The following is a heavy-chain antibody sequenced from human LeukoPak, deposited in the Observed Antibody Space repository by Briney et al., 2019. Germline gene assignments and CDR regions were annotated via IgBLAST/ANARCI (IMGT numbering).Heavy chain of an antibody. Sequence: ASVKVSCKGSGYNFVGYYIHWVRQVPGQGPEWMGWIDPDSGGTKFAQKFQGRVTMTRDTSISTIYIELSSLTSGDTAVYYCARGRRIAAPDSKLFDYWGQGTLVTVSS. CDR2: IDPDSGGT. CDR3: ARGRRIAAPDSKLFDY. CDR1: GYNFVGYY. J-gene: IGHJ4*02. V-gene: IGHV1-2*02. D-gene: IGHD6-13*01.